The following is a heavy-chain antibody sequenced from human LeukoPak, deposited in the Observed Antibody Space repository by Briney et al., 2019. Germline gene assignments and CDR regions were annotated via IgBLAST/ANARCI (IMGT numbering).Heavy chain of an antibody. J-gene: IGHJ4*02. CDR2: INHSGST. D-gene: IGHD6-13*01. Sequence: PSETLSLTCAVYVGPFIGYYWSWIRHPPGKGREWIGEINHSGSTNYNPSLKSRVTISVDTSKNQFSLKLSSVTAADTAVYYCARVKGSSSSRDWGQGTLVTVSS. V-gene: IGHV4-34*01. CDR3: ARVKGSSSSRD. CDR1: VGPFIGYY.